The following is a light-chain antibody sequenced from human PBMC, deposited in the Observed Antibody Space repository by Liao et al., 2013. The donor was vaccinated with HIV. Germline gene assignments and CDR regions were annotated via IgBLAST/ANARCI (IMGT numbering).Light chain of an antibody. CDR1: SIGRRS. CDR3: QAWDSSTYV. J-gene: IGLJ1*01. Sequence: SYVLTQPSSVSVAPGKTATIVCGGSSIGRRSVHWYQQKPGRAPVLVIYSDSDRPSGIPERFSGSNSGNTATLTISRVEAGDEADYYCQAWDSSTYVFGTGTKVTVL. CDR2: SDS. V-gene: IGLV3-21*01.